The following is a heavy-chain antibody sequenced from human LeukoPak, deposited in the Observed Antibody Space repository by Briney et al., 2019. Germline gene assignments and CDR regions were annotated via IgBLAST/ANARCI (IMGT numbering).Heavy chain of an antibody. D-gene: IGHD2-2*01. CDR1: GYSFTSYG. CDR3: ARRCSSSSCHTP. Sequence: ASVKVSCTASGYSFTSYGISWVRQAPGQGLEWMGWISPYNDNTNYAQKLQGRVTMTTDTSTSTAYMELRSLRSDDTAVYYCARRCSSSSCHTPWGQGTLVTVSS. J-gene: IGHJ5*02. V-gene: IGHV1-18*01. CDR2: ISPYNDNT.